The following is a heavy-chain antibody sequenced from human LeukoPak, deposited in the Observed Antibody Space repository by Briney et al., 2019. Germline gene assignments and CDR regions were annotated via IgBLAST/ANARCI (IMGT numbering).Heavy chain of an antibody. CDR1: GGSFSGYY. V-gene: IGHV4-34*01. J-gene: IGHJ4*02. D-gene: IGHD2-2*01. CDR3: ASNIVVVPAAIMDFDY. Sequence: SETLSLTCAVYGGSFSGYYWSWIRQPPGKGLEWIGEINHSGSTNYNPSLKSRVTISVDTSKNQFSLKLSSVTAADTAVYYCASNIVVVPAAIMDFDYWGQGTLVTVSS. CDR2: INHSGST.